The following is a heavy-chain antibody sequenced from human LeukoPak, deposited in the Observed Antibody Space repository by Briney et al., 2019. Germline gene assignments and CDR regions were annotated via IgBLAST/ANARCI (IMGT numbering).Heavy chain of an antibody. Sequence: GRSLRLSCAASGFTFSSYGMHWVRQAPGKGLEWVAVIWYDGSNKYYADSVKGRFTISRDNSKNTLYLQMNSLRAEDTAAYYCARYDGSGSYRYYWGQGTLVTVSS. J-gene: IGHJ4*02. V-gene: IGHV3-33*01. CDR3: ARYDGSGSYRYY. D-gene: IGHD3-10*01. CDR1: GFTFSSYG. CDR2: IWYDGSNK.